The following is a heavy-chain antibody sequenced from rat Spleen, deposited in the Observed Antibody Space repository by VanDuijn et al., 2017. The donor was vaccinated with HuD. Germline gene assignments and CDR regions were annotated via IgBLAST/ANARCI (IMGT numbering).Heavy chain of an antibody. CDR1: GFTFSNYY. Sequence: EVQLVESGGGLVQPGRSLKLSCAASGFTFSNYYMAWVRQAPTKGLEWVAYISTGGGSTYYRDSVKGRFTISRDNAKSTLYLQMDSLRSEDTATYYCTTLKGGYTHEYVMDAWGQGASVTVSS. CDR2: ISTGGGST. J-gene: IGHJ4*01. CDR3: TTLKGGYTHEYVMDA. D-gene: IGHD1-11*01. V-gene: IGHV5-27*01.